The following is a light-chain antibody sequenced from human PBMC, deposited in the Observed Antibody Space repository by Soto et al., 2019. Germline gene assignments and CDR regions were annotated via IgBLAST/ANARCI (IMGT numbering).Light chain of an antibody. J-gene: IGLJ1*01. Sequence: GLTQPASVSGSPGQSITISCTGTSSDVGGYSYVSWYQQHPGKAPKLMIYDVSNRPSGVSNRFSGSKSGNTASLTISGLQAEDEADYYCSSYTSSSTYVFGTGTKVTVL. CDR1: SSDVGGYSY. V-gene: IGLV2-14*01. CDR2: DVS. CDR3: SSYTSSSTYV.